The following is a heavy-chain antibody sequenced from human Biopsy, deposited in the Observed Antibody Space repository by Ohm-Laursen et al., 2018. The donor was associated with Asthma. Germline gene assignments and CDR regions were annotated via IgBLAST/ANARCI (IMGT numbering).Heavy chain of an antibody. J-gene: IGHJ3*02. CDR2: INAGNGNT. CDR3: ARSDYDLLTGQVNDAFAI. CDR1: GYNFISFA. V-gene: IGHV1-3*01. D-gene: IGHD3-9*01. Sequence: SVTVSCPACGYNFISFAIHWARQAPGQWLEWMGWINAGNGNTKYSQKFQGRVTITRYTSATTDYMELSSLRCEHTAVYYCARSDYDLLTGQVNDAFAIWGQGTMVTVSS.